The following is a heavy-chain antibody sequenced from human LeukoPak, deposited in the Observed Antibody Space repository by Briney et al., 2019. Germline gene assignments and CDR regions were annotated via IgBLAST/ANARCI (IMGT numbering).Heavy chain of an antibody. CDR3: ATDAAIYASSAYYFFW. J-gene: IGHJ4*02. V-gene: IGHV1-69*01. CDR1: GGTFSRHA. D-gene: IGHD3-22*01. CDR2: IIPLFGTG. Sequence: SVKVSCKASGGTFSRHAINWVRQAPGQGLEWMGGIIPLFGTGNYEQKFQGRVTITADESTSTAYMELSGLRSEDTAVYYCATDAAIYASSAYYFFWWGQGTLVTVSS.